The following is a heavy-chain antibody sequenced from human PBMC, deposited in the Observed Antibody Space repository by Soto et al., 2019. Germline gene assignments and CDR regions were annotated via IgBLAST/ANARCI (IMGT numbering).Heavy chain of an antibody. CDR2: ISGSSGSK. CDR3: ARYAAEVTTFFDQ. J-gene: IGHJ4*02. CDR1: GFIFNDYY. Sequence: LRLSCAASGFIFNDYYMSWIRQAPGKGLEWLSNISGSSGSKKYADAGKGRFTISRDNAKKSLYLEMHSLRAEDTAMYYCARYAAEVTTFFDQWGQGTLVTVSS. V-gene: IGHV3-11*06. D-gene: IGHD4-17*01.